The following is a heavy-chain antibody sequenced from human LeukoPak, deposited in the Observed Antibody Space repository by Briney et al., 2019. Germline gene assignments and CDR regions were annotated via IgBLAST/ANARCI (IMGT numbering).Heavy chain of an antibody. CDR3: AREDPQTTVPEGMDV. V-gene: IGHV4-59*01. D-gene: IGHD4-17*01. CDR2: IYYTGTT. Sequence: SETLSLTCSVSGGSISTYYWSWVRQLPGKGLEWIGYIYYTGTTNYNPSLRSRVTISVDTSRNQFSLRLSSVTAADTAVYYCAREDPQTTVPEGMDVWGHGTTVIVSS. CDR1: GGSISTYY. J-gene: IGHJ6*02.